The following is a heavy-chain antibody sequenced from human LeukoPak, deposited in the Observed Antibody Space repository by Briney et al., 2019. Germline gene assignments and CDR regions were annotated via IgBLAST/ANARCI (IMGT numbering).Heavy chain of an antibody. CDR1: GGSISSSSYY. D-gene: IGHD4-17*01. J-gene: IGHJ3*02. CDR3: ARTHPGTVHDYGDYINGAFDI. Sequence: SETLSLTCTVSGGSISSSSYYWGWIRQPPGKGLEWIGSIYYSGSTYYNPSLKSRVTISVDTSKNQFSLKLSSVTAADTAVYYCARTHPGTVHDYGDYINGAFDIWGQGTMVTVSS. CDR2: IYYSGST. V-gene: IGHV4-39*01.